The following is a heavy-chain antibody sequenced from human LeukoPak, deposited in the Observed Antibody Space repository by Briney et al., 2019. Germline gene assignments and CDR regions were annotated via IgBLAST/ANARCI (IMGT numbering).Heavy chain of an antibody. CDR1: GYTFTNYG. CDR3: ARDPGNSPSPAWFDP. J-gene: IGHJ5*02. V-gene: IGHV1-18*01. CDR2: ISAYNGNR. Sequence: ASVKVSCKASGYTFTNYGISWVRQAPGQGLEWMGWISAYNGNRNYAQKLQGRVTMTTDTSTSTAYMELRSLSSDDTAVYYCARDPGNSPSPAWFDPWGQGTLVTVSS. D-gene: IGHD2/OR15-2a*01.